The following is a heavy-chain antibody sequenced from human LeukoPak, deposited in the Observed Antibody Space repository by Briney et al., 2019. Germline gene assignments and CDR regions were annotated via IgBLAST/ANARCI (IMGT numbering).Heavy chain of an antibody. CDR2: IIVIFGTA. J-gene: IGHJ3*02. Sequence: SVKVSCKASGGTFSTYAISWVRQAPGQGLEWMGGIIVIFGTANYAQKFQGRVTIIADESTSTVYMELSSLRSEDTAVYYCARDNGRNYYDRSGYYRTDAFDIWGQGTMVTVSS. V-gene: IGHV1-69*13. CDR3: ARDNGRNYYDRSGYYRTDAFDI. D-gene: IGHD3-22*01. CDR1: GGTFSTYA.